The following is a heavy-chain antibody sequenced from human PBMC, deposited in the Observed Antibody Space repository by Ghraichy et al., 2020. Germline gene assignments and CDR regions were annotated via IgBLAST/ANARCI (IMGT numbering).Heavy chain of an antibody. CDR3: ARQAPEGYFDY. V-gene: IGHV4-39*01. J-gene: IGHJ4*01. CDR1: GGSISSSTYY. Sequence: ETLSLTCTVSGGSISSSTYYWGWIRQPPGKGLEWIRSIYYSGSTSYNPSLKSRVIISVDTSKNHFSLKLNSVTAADTAVYYCARQAPEGYFDYWGQGALVTVSS. CDR2: IYYSGST. D-gene: IGHD1-14*01.